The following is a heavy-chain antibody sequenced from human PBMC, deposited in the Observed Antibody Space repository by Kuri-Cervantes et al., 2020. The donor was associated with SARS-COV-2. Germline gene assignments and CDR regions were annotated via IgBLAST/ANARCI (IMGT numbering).Heavy chain of an antibody. V-gene: IGHV3-30*03. Sequence: GGSLRLSCAASGFTFSNYGIHWVRQAPGKGLERVAVISYDGGNEYYADSVKGRFTTSRDNSKNTLYLQMNSLRPEDTAVYYCARDGGKGHGPGLYYWYFNLWGRGTLVTVSS. CDR1: GFTFSNYG. CDR2: ISYDGGNE. J-gene: IGHJ2*01. D-gene: IGHD2-15*01. CDR3: ARDGGKGHGPGLYYWYFNL.